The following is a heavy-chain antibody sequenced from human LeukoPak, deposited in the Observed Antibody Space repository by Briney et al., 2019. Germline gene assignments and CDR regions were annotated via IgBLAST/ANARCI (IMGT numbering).Heavy chain of an antibody. J-gene: IGHJ6*02. CDR1: GFTFSSYW. Sequence: PGGSLRLSCVTSGFTFSSYWMTWVRQAPGKGLEWVANINQDGHEKNCVDSVKGRFTISRDNPKNSLYLQMNSLRAEDTAVYFCVRDMDVWAQGTTVTVSS. CDR2: INQDGHEK. CDR3: VRDMDV. V-gene: IGHV3-7*05.